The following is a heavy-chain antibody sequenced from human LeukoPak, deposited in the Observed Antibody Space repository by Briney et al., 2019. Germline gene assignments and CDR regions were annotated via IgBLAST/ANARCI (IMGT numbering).Heavy chain of an antibody. CDR1: GGTFSSYA. V-gene: IGHV1-69*05. CDR3: ARGDSSSWYGGHWFDP. Sequence: SVKVSCKASGGTFSSYAISWVRQAPGQGLEWMGRIIPIFGTANYAQKFQGRVTITTDESTSTAYMELRSLRSEDTAVYYCARGDSSSWYGGHWFDPWGQGTLVTVSS. D-gene: IGHD6-13*01. J-gene: IGHJ5*02. CDR2: IIPIFGTA.